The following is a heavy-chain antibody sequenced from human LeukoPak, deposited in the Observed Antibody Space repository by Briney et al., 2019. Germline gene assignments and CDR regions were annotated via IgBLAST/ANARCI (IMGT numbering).Heavy chain of an antibody. CDR2: IYYSGST. Sequence: SETPSLTCTVSGGSISSYYWSWIRQLPGKGLEWIGYIYYSGSTNYNPSLKSRVTISVDTSKNQFSLKLSSVTAADTAVYYCARVSPDSSGWYYFDYWGQGTLVTVSS. CDR1: GGSISSYY. CDR3: ARVSPDSSGWYYFDY. J-gene: IGHJ4*02. D-gene: IGHD6-19*01. V-gene: IGHV4-59*01.